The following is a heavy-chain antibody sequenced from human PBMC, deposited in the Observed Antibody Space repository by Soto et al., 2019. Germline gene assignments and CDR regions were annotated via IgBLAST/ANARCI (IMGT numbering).Heavy chain of an antibody. CDR1: GFTLRDHY. V-gene: IGHV3-11*06. D-gene: IGHD1-1*01. Sequence: AGGSLRLSCAASGFTLRDHYMSWIRQAPGKGLEWIGYSSNSGSFTRYADSVKGRFSISRDNAKSSLYLQISSLRGDDTATYYCVKSGDNYKLHDYWGQGTPVTVSS. CDR3: VKSGDNYKLHDY. J-gene: IGHJ4*02. CDR2: SSNSGSFT.